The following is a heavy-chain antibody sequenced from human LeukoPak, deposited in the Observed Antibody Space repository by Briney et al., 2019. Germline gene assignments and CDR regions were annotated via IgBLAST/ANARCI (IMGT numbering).Heavy chain of an antibody. V-gene: IGHV3-20*04. CDR2: INWNGATT. CDR3: ARGKNVVTSTDCFDV. CDR1: GFTFDDHV. Sequence: GGSLRLSCAASGFTFDDHVMVWVRQGPGKGLAWVSGINWNGATTGYADSVKGRFTISRDNVRNSLYLQMDSLRAEDTALYFCARGKNVVTSTDCFDVWGPGTMVTVSS. D-gene: IGHD2-21*02. J-gene: IGHJ3*01.